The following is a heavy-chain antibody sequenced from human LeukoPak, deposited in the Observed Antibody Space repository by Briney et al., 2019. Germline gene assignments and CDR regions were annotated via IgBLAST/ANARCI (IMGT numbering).Heavy chain of an antibody. Sequence: GASVKVSCKASGYIFTRYYLHWVRQALGQGLEWTGRINPNTGYTDYSYNFQGRVALTRDTSINTAYMEVTRLTSDDAAVYFCAVSRDCGDYYFDSWGLGTLVTVSS. CDR3: AVSRDCGDYYFDS. V-gene: IGHV1-2*06. CDR1: GYIFTRYY. CDR2: INPNTGYT. D-gene: IGHD4-17*01. J-gene: IGHJ4*02.